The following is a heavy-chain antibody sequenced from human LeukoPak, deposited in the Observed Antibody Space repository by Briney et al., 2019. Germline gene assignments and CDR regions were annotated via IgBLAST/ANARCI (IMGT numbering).Heavy chain of an antibody. Sequence: ASVEVSCKASGGTFSSYAISWVRQAPGQGLEWMGRIIPILGIANYAQKFQGRVTITADKSTSTAYMELSSLRSEDTAVYYCARDGKWLRSFCFDYWGQGTLVTVSS. V-gene: IGHV1-69*04. CDR3: ARDGKWLRSFCFDY. D-gene: IGHD5-12*01. CDR1: GGTFSSYA. J-gene: IGHJ4*02. CDR2: IIPILGIA.